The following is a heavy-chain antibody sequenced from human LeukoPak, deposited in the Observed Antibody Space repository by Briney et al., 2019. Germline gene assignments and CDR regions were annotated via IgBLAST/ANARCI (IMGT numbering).Heavy chain of an antibody. CDR3: ARDGGRLGAFDI. J-gene: IGHJ3*02. CDR1: GGSISSYY. D-gene: IGHD6-19*01. V-gene: IGHV4-59*01. CDR2: IYYSGST. Sequence: SETLSLTCTVSGGSISSYYWSWIRQPPGKGLEGIGYIYYSGSTNYNPSLKSRVTISVDTSKNQFSLKLSSVTAADTAVYYCARDGGRLGAFDIRGQGTMVTVSS.